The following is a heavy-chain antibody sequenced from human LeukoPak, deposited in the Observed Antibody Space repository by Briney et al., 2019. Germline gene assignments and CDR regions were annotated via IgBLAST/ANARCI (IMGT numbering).Heavy chain of an antibody. CDR3: ARVLVGAAFDY. V-gene: IGHV4-61*01. Sequence: SETLSLTCTVSGGSISSSSYYWSWIRQPPGKGLEWIGYIYYSGSTNYNPSLKSRVTISVDTSKNQFSLKLSSVTAADTAVYYCARVLVGAAFDYWGQGTLVTVSS. J-gene: IGHJ4*02. CDR2: IYYSGST. CDR1: GGSISSSSYY. D-gene: IGHD1-26*01.